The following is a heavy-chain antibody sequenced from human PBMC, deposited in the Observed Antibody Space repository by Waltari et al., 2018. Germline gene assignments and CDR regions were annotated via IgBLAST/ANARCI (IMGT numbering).Heavy chain of an antibody. Sequence: QLQLQESGPGLVKPSETLSLTCTVSGGSIRSSSYYWGWIRQPPGKGLEWIGSIYYSGSTYYNPSLKSRVTISVDTSKNQFSLKLSSVTAADTAVYYCARGASRAFGGVIASDYWGQGTLVTVSS. D-gene: IGHD3-16*02. CDR1: GGSIRSSSYY. V-gene: IGHV4-39*07. CDR3: ARGASRAFGGVIASDY. J-gene: IGHJ4*02. CDR2: IYYSGST.